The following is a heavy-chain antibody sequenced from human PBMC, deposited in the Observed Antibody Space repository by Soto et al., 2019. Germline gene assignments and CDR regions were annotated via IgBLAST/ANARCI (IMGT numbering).Heavy chain of an antibody. V-gene: IGHV1-46*01. CDR1: GYTFTTYY. J-gene: IGHJ6*02. Sequence: QVQLLQSGAEVKKTGASVKLSCKASGYTFTTYYMHWVRQAPEQGLEWMGIINPYDGTTTYAQKSQGRVTMTRDTSASTVHMELSSLRSEDTAVYYCARALSSGYFQGGVDVWGQGTTVTVSS. CDR2: INPYDGTT. D-gene: IGHD3-22*01. CDR3: ARALSSGYFQGGVDV.